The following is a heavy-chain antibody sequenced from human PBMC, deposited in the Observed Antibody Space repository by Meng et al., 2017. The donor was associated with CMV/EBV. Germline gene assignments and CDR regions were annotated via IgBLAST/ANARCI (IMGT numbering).Heavy chain of an antibody. CDR3: ARGYSCSSTSCYTFVSN. Sequence: SVKVSCKASGGTFSSYAISWLRQAPGQGLEWMGGIIPILGIANYAQKFQGRVTITADKSTSTAYMELSSLRSEDTAVYYCARGYSCSSTSCYTFVSNWGQGTLVTVSS. CDR2: IIPILGIA. J-gene: IGHJ4*02. V-gene: IGHV1-69*10. CDR1: GGTFSSYA. D-gene: IGHD2-2*02.